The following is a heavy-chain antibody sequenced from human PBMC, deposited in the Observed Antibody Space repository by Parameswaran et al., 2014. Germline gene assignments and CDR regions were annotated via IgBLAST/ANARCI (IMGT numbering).Heavy chain of an antibody. CDR1: GGSFSGYY. CDR2: INHSGST. V-gene: IGHV4-34*01. Sequence: SQTLSLTCAVYGGSFSGYYWSWIRQPPGKGLEWIGEINHSGSTNYNPSLKSRVTISVDTSKNQFSLRLNSVTAADTAAYYCARETYSYGNFDYWGQGILVTVSS. D-gene: IGHD5-12*01. CDR3: ARETYSYGNFDY. J-gene: IGHJ4*02.